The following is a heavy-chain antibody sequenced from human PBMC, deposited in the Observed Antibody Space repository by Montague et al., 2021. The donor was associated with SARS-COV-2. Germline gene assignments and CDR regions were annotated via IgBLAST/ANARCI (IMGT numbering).Heavy chain of an antibody. Sequence: TLSLTCTVSDDSITSDVSYWSWIRQPAGKGLEWIGRIYTTGSTNYNPSLKSRVTISVDTSKNQFSLKLSSVTAADTAVYYCARVRAVPAAMRIFSLGRSYYGMDVWGQGTTVTVSS. D-gene: IGHD2-2*01. CDR3: ARVRAVPAAMRIFSLGRSYYGMDV. CDR1: DDSITSDVSY. J-gene: IGHJ6*02. CDR2: IYTTGST. V-gene: IGHV4-61*02.